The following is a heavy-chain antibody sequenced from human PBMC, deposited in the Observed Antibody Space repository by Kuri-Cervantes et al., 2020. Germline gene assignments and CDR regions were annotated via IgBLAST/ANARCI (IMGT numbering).Heavy chain of an antibody. CDR3: AKASELPEYYGMDV. J-gene: IGHJ6*02. CDR2: ISYDGTNK. D-gene: IGHD1-26*01. V-gene: IGHV3-30*18. Sequence: GESLKISCAASGFTFSTYVIHWVRQAPGKGLEWVAVISYDGTNKYNADSVKGRFTISRDNSKNTLYLQMNSLRAEDTAVYYCAKASELPEYYGMDVWGQGTTVTVSS. CDR1: GFTFSTYV.